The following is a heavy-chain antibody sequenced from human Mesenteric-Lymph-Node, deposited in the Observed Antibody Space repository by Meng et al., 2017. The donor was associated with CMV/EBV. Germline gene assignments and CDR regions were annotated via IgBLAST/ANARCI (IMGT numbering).Heavy chain of an antibody. CDR1: GFTFSSYD. D-gene: IGHD3-10*01. CDR2: IGTAGDT. V-gene: IGHV3-13*01. Sequence: SGFTFSSYDMHWVRQATGKGLEWVSAIGTAGDTYYPGSVKGRFTISRENAKNSLYLQMNSLRAGDTAVYYCARAQNTMVRGVPPLEYWGRGTLVTVSS. J-gene: IGHJ4*02. CDR3: ARAQNTMVRGVPPLEY.